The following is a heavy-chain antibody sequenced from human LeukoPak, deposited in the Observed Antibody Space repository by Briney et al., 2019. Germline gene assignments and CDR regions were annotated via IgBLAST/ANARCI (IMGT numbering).Heavy chain of an antibody. CDR1: GGSVSSGSYY. J-gene: IGHJ4*02. CDR2: IYYSGST. CDR3: AGGLVEMATIHY. Sequence: PSETLSLTCTVSGGSVSSGSYYWSWIRQPPGKGLEWIGYIYYSGSTNYNPSLKSRVTISVDTSKNQFSLKLSSVTAADTAVYYCAGGLVEMATIHYWGQGTLVTVSP. V-gene: IGHV4-61*01. D-gene: IGHD5-24*01.